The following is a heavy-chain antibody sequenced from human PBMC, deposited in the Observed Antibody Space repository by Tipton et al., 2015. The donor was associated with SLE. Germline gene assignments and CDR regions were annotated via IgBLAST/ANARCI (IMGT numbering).Heavy chain of an antibody. CDR2: INPSGGST. J-gene: IGHJ3*02. Sequence: QVQLVQSGPEVKKPGASVKVSCMASGYTFTSYYMHWVRQAPGQGLEWMGIINPSGGSTSYAQKFQGRVTMTRDTSTSTVYMELSSLRSEETAVYYCARGDRTHDAFDIWGQGTMVTVSS. CDR3: ARGDRTHDAFDI. V-gene: IGHV1-46*01. CDR1: GYTFTSYY.